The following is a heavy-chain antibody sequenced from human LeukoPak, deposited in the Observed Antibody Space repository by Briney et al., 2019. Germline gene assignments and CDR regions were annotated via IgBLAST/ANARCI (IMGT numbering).Heavy chain of an antibody. CDR1: GGSISSYY. CDR2: IYYSGST. D-gene: IGHD2-2*01. V-gene: IGHV4-59*08. J-gene: IGHJ6*02. Sequence: SETLSLTCTVSGGSISSYYWSWIRQPPGKGLEWIGYIYYSGSTNYNPSLKSRVTISVDTSKNQFSLKLSSVTAADTAAYYCARHSSRRVLMDVWGQGTTVTVSS. CDR3: ARHSSRRVLMDV.